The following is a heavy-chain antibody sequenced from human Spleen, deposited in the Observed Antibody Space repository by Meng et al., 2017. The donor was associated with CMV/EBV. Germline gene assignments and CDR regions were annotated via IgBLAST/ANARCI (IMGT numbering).Heavy chain of an antibody. Sequence: GESLKISCAASGFTFSSYAMSWVRQTPGKGLEWVSAISGSGVSTYYADSVKGRFTISRDNSKNTLYLQMNSLRAEDTAVYYCAKDGAYYDFWSNYYGMDVWGQGTTVTVSS. CDR1: GFTFSSYA. CDR2: ISGSGVST. CDR3: AKDGAYYDFWSNYYGMDV. J-gene: IGHJ6*02. V-gene: IGHV3-23*01. D-gene: IGHD3-3*01.